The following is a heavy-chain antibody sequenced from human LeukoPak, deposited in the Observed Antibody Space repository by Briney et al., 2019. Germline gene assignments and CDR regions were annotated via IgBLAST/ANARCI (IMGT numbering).Heavy chain of an antibody. J-gene: IGHJ4*02. CDR1: GFTFSSYW. Sequence: GGSLRLSCAASGFTFSSYWMSWVVQAPGKGLQWVANIKQDGSEKYYVDSVKGRFTISRDNAKNSLYLQMNSLRAEDTAVYYCARDRRNYYDSSGDYDYWGQGTLVTVSS. V-gene: IGHV3-7*01. CDR3: ARDRRNYYDSSGDYDY. CDR2: IKQDGSEK. D-gene: IGHD3-22*01.